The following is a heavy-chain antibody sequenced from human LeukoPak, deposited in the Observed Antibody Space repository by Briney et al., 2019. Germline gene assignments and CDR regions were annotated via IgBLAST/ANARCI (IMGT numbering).Heavy chain of an antibody. V-gene: IGHV3-30*18. Sequence: GRSLRLSCAASGFTFSSYGLHWVRQAPGKGLEWVAVISYDGSNKYYADSVKGRFTISRDNSKNTLYLQMNSLRAEDTAVYYCAKPNYGDYGVYFDYWGQGTLVTVSS. D-gene: IGHD4-17*01. J-gene: IGHJ4*02. CDR1: GFTFSSYG. CDR3: AKPNYGDYGVYFDY. CDR2: ISYDGSNK.